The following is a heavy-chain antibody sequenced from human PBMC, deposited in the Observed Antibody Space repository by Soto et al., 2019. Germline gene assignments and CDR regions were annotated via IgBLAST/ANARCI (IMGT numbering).Heavy chain of an antibody. V-gene: IGHV3-23*01. D-gene: IGHD1-26*01. CDR3: AKSQSGSFFAAFDL. CDR2: IFGSGITT. Sequence: PGGSLRLSCAASGFNFRSDVMNWVRQTPGKGLEWVASIFGSGITTYYADSVKGRFTISRDNSKNTLHLQLNSLRAEDTALYYCAKSQSGSFFAAFDLWGQGSLVTVSS. CDR1: GFNFRSDV. J-gene: IGHJ3*01.